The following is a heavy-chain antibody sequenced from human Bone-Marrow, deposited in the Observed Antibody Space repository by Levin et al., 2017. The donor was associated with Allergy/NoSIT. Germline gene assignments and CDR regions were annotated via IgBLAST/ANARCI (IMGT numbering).Heavy chain of an antibody. V-gene: IGHV1-18*01. CDR3: ARVLSLAVVVAAQYNWFDP. J-gene: IGHJ5*02. D-gene: IGHD2-15*01. CDR2: ISAYNGNT. Sequence: AASVKVSCKASGYTFTSYGISWVRQAPGQGLEWMGWISAYNGNTNYAQKFQGRVTMTTDTSTSTAYLELNSLRSDDTAVYYCARVLSLAVVVAAQYNWFDPWGQGTLVTVSS. CDR1: GYTFTSYG.